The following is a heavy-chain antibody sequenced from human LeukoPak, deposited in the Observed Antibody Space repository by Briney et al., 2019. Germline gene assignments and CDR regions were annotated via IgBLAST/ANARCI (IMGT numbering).Heavy chain of an antibody. J-gene: IGHJ3*02. CDR1: GFTFSSYS. Sequence: GGSLRLSCAASGFTFSSYSMNWVRQAPGKGLEWVSSISSSSSYIYYADSVKGRFTISRDNAKNSLYLQMNSLRAEDTAVYYCARGWFGFWHTSYVDDNAFDIWGQGTMVTVSS. CDR2: ISSSSSYI. CDR3: ARGWFGFWHTSYVDDNAFDI. V-gene: IGHV3-21*01. D-gene: IGHD3-10*01.